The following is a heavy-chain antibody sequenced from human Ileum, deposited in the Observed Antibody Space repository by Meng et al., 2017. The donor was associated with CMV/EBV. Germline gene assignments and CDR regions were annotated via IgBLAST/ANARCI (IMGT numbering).Heavy chain of an antibody. V-gene: IGHV3-23*01. J-gene: IGHJ4*02. CDR1: GFSFSSYG. CDR3: AKGIAAADS. Sequence: LRLSCATSGFSFSSYGMTWVRQAPGKGLEWVSCITGSGRGTEYADSVKGRFTISRDMSNNTLYLQMNNLRAEDTAVYYCAKGIAAADSWGQGTLVTVSS. D-gene: IGHD6-13*01. CDR2: ITGSGRGT.